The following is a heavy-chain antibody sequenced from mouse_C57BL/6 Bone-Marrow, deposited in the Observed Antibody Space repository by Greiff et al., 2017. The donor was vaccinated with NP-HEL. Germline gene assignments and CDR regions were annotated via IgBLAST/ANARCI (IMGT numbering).Heavy chain of an antibody. CDR3: ARAHYYGSSYGFAY. CDR1: GYTFTSYW. D-gene: IGHD1-1*01. V-gene: IGHV1-64*01. Sequence: QVQLQQPGAELVKPGASVKLSCKASGYTFTSYWMHWVKQRPGQGLEWIGMIHPNSGSTNYNEKFKSKATLTVDKSSSTAYMKLSSLTSEDSAVYYCARAHYYGSSYGFAYWGQVTLVTVSA. CDR2: IHPNSGST. J-gene: IGHJ3*01.